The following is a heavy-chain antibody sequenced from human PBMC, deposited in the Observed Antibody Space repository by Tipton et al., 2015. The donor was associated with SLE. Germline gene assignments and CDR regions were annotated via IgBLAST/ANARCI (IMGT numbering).Heavy chain of an antibody. V-gene: IGHV4-4*08. CDR3: ASVDSGV. CDR2: IYNTGGT. Sequence: TLSLTCVVSDGSISIIYWSWIRQPPGKGLEWIGDIYNTGGTNYNPSLKSRVSMSVDTSKKQFSLKLTSVTAADTAIYYCASVDSGVWGQGTLVTVSS. CDR1: DGSISIIY. D-gene: IGHD3-10*01. J-gene: IGHJ4*02.